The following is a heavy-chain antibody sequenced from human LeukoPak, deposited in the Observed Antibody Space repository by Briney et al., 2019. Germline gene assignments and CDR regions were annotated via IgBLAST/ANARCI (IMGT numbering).Heavy chain of an antibody. J-gene: IGHJ5*02. CDR2: IYCSGST. CDR3: ARDYYDSSGYYSGWFDP. Sequence: SETLSLTCTVSGGSISSYYWSWIRQPPGKGLEWIGYIYCSGSTNYNPSLKSRVTISVDTSKNQFSLKLSSVTAADTAVYYCARDYYDSSGYYSGWFDPWGQGTLVTVSS. D-gene: IGHD3-22*01. V-gene: IGHV4-59*01. CDR1: GGSISSYY.